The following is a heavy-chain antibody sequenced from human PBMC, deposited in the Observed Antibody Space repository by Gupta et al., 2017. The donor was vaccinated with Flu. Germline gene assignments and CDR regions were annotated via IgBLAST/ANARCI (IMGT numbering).Heavy chain of an antibody. J-gene: IGHJ5*02. CDR1: GFTFSDSA. Sequence: EVQLVESGGGLVQPGGSLIVSCAASGFTFSDSAMHWVRQSSGKGLEWIGRIGSKVNSYAKRLAASVKGRFAISRDDSQNTTYLHTTSLRTEDSAVYFCTRRPDAYCAGSTCQTSDPWGQGTVVTVSS. D-gene: IGHD2-21*01. V-gene: IGHV3-73*02. CDR3: TRRPDAYCAGSTCQTSDP. CDR2: IGSKVNSYAK.